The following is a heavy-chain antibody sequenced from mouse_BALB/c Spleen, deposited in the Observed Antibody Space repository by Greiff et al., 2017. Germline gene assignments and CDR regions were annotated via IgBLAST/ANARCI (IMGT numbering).Heavy chain of an antibody. CDR2: IYPGSGST. Sequence: LKQPGSELVRPGASVKLSCKASGYTFTSYWMHWVKQRPGQGLEWIGNIYPGSGSTNYDEKFKSKATLTVDTSSSTAYMQLSSLTSEDSAVYYCTRTNRDYAMDYWGQGTSVTVSS. V-gene: IGHV1S22*01. CDR3: TRTNRDYAMDY. CDR1: GYTFTSYW. J-gene: IGHJ4*01.